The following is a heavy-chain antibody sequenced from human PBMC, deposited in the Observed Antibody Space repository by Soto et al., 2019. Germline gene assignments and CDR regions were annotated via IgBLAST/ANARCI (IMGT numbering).Heavy chain of an antibody. J-gene: IGHJ6*02. V-gene: IGHV1-69*12. Sequence: QVQLVQSGAEVKKPGSSVKVSCKASGGTFSSYAISWVRQAPGQGLEWMGGIIPIFGTANYAQKFQGRVTITADESTXTAXMXLSSLRSEDTAVYYCASTFLVAATPTLPYYYSGMDVWGQGTTVTVSS. CDR1: GGTFSSYA. D-gene: IGHD2-15*01. CDR2: IIPIFGTA. CDR3: ASTFLVAATPTLPYYYSGMDV.